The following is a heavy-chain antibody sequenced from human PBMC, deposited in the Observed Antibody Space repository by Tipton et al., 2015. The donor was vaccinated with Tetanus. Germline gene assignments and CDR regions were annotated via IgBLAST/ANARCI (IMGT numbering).Heavy chain of an antibody. CDR2: IYESGDT. Sequence: TLSLTCTVSGGSIRGGTFYWGWIRQPPGKGLEWIESIYESGDTYYIPSLKSRVTISVDTSKNQFSLNLNSMAAADTGVYYCARHQSGYFTPFDYWGQGSLVTVSS. V-gene: IGHV4-39*01. CDR3: ARHQSGYFTPFDY. D-gene: IGHD3-3*01. CDR1: GGSIRGGTFY. J-gene: IGHJ4*02.